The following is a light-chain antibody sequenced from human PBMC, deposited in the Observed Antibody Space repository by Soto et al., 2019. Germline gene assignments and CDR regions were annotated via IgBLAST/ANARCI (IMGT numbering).Light chain of an antibody. Sequence: EIVLTQSPGTLPFSPRDRANLSCSAIQSISRPYLAWYQQKPGQAPRLLIYGASSRATGIPDRFSGSGFGTDFTLTISRLEPEDFAVYYCQQYASSPTWTFGQGTKVDIK. CDR1: QSISRPY. J-gene: IGKJ1*01. CDR2: GAS. V-gene: IGKV3-20*01. CDR3: QQYASSPTWT.